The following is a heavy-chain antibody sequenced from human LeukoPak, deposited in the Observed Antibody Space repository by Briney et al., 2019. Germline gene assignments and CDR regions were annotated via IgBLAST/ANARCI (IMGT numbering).Heavy chain of an antibody. CDR2: ITSDGSET. J-gene: IGHJ4*02. V-gene: IGHV3-74*01. D-gene: IGHD1-26*01. CDR1: GFPFSVSW. CDR3: AKDYFGSIEY. Sequence: GGSLRLFCAASGFPFSVSWMHWVRQVPGEGLVWVSRITSDGSETSYAEFVKGRFTISRDNAKNTVWLQMNSMRAEDTAVYYCAKDYFGSIEYWGQGILATVSS.